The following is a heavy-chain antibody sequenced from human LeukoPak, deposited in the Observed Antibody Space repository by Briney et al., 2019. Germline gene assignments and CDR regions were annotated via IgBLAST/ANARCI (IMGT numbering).Heavy chain of an antibody. CDR2: INPNSGGT. CDR1: GYTFTSYY. Sequence: GASVKVSCKASGYTFTSYYMHRVRQAPGQGLEWMGWINPNSGGTNYAQKFQGRVTMTRDTSISTAYMELSRLRSDDTAVYYCAAAPLGYCSSTSCSSWFDPWGQGTLVTVSS. J-gene: IGHJ5*02. V-gene: IGHV1-2*02. CDR3: AAAPLGYCSSTSCSSWFDP. D-gene: IGHD2-2*01.